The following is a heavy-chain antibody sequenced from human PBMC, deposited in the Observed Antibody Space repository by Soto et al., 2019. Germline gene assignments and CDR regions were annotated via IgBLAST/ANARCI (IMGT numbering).Heavy chain of an antibody. CDR3: ARTGERWILGYYFDY. J-gene: IGHJ4*02. Sequence: QVQLQESGPGLVKPSQTLSLTCTVSGGSISSGGYYWSWIRQHPGKGLEWIGYIYYSGSTYYHPSLKSRVTISVDTSKNQFSLNLSSVTAADTAVYYCARTGERWILGYYFDYWGQGTLVTVSS. D-gene: IGHD2-2*03. CDR1: GGSISSGGYY. CDR2: IYYSGST. V-gene: IGHV4-31*03.